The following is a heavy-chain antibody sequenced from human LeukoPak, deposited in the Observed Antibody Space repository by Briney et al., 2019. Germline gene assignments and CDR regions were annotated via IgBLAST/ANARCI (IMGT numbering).Heavy chain of an antibody. V-gene: IGHV6-1*01. D-gene: IGHD3-3*01. J-gene: IGHJ4*02. CDR1: GDSVSSNGAS. CDR2: TYYRSQQWHS. Sequence: QTLSLTCAISGDSVSSNGASWNWIRQSPSRGLEWLGRTYYRSQQWHSDYAPSVKGRITLNADTSKNQFSLQLNSMTPEDTAVYYCGRETDFGVVTNWGQRTLVTVSS. CDR3: GRETDFGVVTN.